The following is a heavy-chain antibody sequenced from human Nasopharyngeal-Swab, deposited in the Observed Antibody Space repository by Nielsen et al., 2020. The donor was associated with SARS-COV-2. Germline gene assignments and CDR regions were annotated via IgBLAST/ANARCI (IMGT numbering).Heavy chain of an antibody. Sequence: SETLSLTCTVSGGSISSYYWSWIRQPPGKGLELIGYIYYSGSTNYNPSLKSRVTISVDTSKNQFSLKLSSVTAADKAVYYCARILTIFGVVASYYFDYWGQGTLVTVSS. CDR2: IYYSGST. CDR3: ARILTIFGVVASYYFDY. V-gene: IGHV4-59*01. D-gene: IGHD3-3*01. CDR1: GGSISSYY. J-gene: IGHJ4*02.